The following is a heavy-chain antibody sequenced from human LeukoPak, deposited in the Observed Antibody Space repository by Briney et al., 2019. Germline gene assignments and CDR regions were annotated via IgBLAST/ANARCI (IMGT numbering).Heavy chain of an antibody. Sequence: PGGSLRLSCAASGFTFSSYAMHWVRQAPGKGLEWVAVISYDGSNKYYADSVKGRFTISRDNSKNTLYLQMNSLRAEDTAVYYCAKERNRYYYGSGYYMDVWGKGTTVTVSS. J-gene: IGHJ6*03. CDR2: ISYDGSNK. CDR3: AKERNRYYYGSGYYMDV. V-gene: IGHV3-30-3*01. D-gene: IGHD3-10*01. CDR1: GFTFSSYA.